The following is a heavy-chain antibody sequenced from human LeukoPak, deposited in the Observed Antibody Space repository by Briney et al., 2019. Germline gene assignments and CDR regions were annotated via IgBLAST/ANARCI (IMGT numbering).Heavy chain of an antibody. J-gene: IGHJ3*02. Sequence: QPGGSLRLSCAASGFTFSNYEMNWVRQAPGKGLEWVSYISSSGRTIYYADSVKGRFTISRDNAKNSLYLQMNSLRAEDTAVYYYASYYYDSSGYWVHAFDIWGQGTMVTVSS. CDR1: GFTFSNYE. CDR3: ASYYYDSSGYWVHAFDI. CDR2: ISSSGRTI. D-gene: IGHD3-22*01. V-gene: IGHV3-48*03.